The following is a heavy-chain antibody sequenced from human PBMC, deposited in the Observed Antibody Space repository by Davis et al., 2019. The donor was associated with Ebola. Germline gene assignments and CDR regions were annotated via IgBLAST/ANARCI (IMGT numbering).Heavy chain of an antibody. CDR3: VRDPALVVTGGGWFFGL. CDR1: GFTFSSNS. V-gene: IGHV3-21*01. J-gene: IGHJ2*01. Sequence: GGSLRLSCAASGFTFSSNSMNWVRHAPGKGLEWVSFISSSSNYIYYADSVKGRFTVSRDNAKNSLYLQMNSLRAEDTAVYYCVRDPALVVTGGGWFFGLWGRGTLVTVSS. D-gene: IGHD2-21*02. CDR2: ISSSSNYI.